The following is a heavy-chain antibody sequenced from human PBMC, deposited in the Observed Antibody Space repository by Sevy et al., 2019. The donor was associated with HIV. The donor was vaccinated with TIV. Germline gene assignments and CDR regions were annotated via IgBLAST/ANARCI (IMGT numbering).Heavy chain of an antibody. CDR2: ISWDGGST. V-gene: IGHV3-43*01. CDR3: AKDLGGLFAAAGFDY. Sequence: GGALRLSCAASGFTFDDYTMHWVRQAPGKGLEWVSLISWDGGSTYYADSVKGRFTISRDNSKNSLYLQMNSLRTEDTALYYCAKDLGGLFAAAGFDYWGQGTLVTVSS. J-gene: IGHJ4*02. CDR1: GFTFDDYT. D-gene: IGHD6-13*01.